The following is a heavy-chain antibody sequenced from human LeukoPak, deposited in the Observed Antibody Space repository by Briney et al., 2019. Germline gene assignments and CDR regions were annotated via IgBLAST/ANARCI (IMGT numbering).Heavy chain of an antibody. CDR2: ISGSGGST. CDR3: ANSDGREQQLTPEKFDY. J-gene: IGHJ4*02. V-gene: IGHV3-23*01. CDR1: GFTFSSYA. Sequence: GGSLRLSCAASGFTFSSYAMSWVRQAPGKGLEWVSAISGSGGSTYYADSVKGRFTISRDNSKNTLYLQMNSLRAEDTAVYYCANSDGREQQLTPEKFDYWGQGTLVTVSS. D-gene: IGHD6-13*01.